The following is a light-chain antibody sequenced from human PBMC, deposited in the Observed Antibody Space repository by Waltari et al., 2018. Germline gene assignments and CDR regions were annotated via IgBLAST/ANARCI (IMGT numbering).Light chain of an antibody. V-gene: IGLV2-14*03. J-gene: IGLJ2*01. CDR3: SSFTTSSSWI. CDR2: DVS. Sequence: QSALTQPASVSGSPGQSITLPCTGTIRDIRAYNPSSWYQQYPGQAPKLLIFDVSDRPPGVFDRFSGSKSGNTASLTISGLQAEDEADYYCSSFTTSSSWIFGGGTKLTVL. CDR1: IRDIRAYNP.